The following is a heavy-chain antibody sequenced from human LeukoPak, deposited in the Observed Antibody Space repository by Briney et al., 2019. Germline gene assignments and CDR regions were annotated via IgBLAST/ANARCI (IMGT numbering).Heavy chain of an antibody. D-gene: IGHD4/OR15-4a*01. CDR2: IYSGGST. CDR3: AREVRPSDGMDV. Sequence: PGGSLRLSCAASGFTVSSNYMSWVRQAPGKGLEWVSVIYSGGSTYYADSVKGRFTISRDNSKNTLYLQMNSLRAEDTAVYYCAREVRPSDGMDVWGQGTTVTVSS. CDR1: GFTVSSNY. J-gene: IGHJ6*02. V-gene: IGHV3-53*01.